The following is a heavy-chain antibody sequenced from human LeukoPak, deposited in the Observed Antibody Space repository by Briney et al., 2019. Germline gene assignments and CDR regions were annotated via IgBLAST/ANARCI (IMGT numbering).Heavy chain of an antibody. Sequence: GGSLRLSCAASGFIFSNYAMSWVRQAPGKGLEWVSAITGSGGTTYYADSVKGRFTISRDNSKNTLCVEMNTLRAEDTAVYYCAKWGDYDILTGYYVSDFWGQGTLVTVSS. J-gene: IGHJ4*02. D-gene: IGHD3-9*01. CDR2: ITGSGGTT. CDR1: GFIFSNYA. V-gene: IGHV3-23*01. CDR3: AKWGDYDILTGYYVSDF.